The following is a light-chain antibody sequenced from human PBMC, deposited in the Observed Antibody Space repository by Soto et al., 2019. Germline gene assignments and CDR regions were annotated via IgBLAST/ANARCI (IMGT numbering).Light chain of an antibody. CDR3: QQYNSYVT. V-gene: IGKV1-5*03. Sequence: DIQMTQSPSTLSASVGDRVTITCRASQSISSWLAWYQQKPGKAPKLLIYKASSLESGVPSRFSGSGSGTEFTLTISSLQPDDFATYYCQQYNSYVTFGHGTQVDIK. CDR2: KAS. J-gene: IGKJ3*01. CDR1: QSISSW.